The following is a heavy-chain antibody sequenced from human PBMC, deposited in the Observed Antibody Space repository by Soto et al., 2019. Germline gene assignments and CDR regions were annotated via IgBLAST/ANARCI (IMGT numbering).Heavy chain of an antibody. Sequence: EGSLRLSCAASGFTFSTYGMDWVRQAPGKGLEWVSAISSSGTATYYADSVKGRFTISRDNSKNTLFLQMNSLRAEDTAVYYCAKEIGHSKHFDYWGQGTLLTVST. CDR3: AKEIGHSKHFDY. CDR1: GFTFSTYG. V-gene: IGHV3-23*01. CDR2: ISSSGTAT. J-gene: IGHJ4*02. D-gene: IGHD4-4*01.